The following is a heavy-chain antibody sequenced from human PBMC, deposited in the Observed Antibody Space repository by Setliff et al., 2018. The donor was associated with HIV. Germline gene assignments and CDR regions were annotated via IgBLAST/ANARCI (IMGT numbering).Heavy chain of an antibody. V-gene: IGHV4-61*09. CDR3: AAMYVSQCLVTDY. CDR2: ISATGST. J-gene: IGHJ4*02. CDR1: GASVRSGRSR. Sequence: SETLSLTCSVSGASVRSGRSRWTWSRQSAGKGLEWVGHISATGSTTYNPYFSDRLTMSLDTAKSLFSLKLKSVTAADTAVYFCAAMYVSQCLVTDYWGQGTQVTVSS. D-gene: IGHD3-9*01.